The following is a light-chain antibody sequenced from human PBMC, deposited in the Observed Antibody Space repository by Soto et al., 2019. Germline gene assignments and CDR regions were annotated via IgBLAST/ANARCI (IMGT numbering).Light chain of an antibody. CDR2: KAS. CDR3: QQRSNWPIT. J-gene: IGKJ5*01. V-gene: IGKV1-5*03. CDR1: QSISSW. Sequence: DIQMTHSPSTLSASVGDRVTITCRASQSISSWLAWYQQKPGKAPKLLIYKASSLESGVPSRFSGSGSGTEFTLTISSLQPDDFAVYYCQQRSNWPITFGQGTRLEIK.